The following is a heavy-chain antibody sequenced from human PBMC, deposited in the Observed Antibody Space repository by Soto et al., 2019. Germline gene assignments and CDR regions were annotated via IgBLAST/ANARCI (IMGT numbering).Heavy chain of an antibody. V-gene: IGHV3-53*01. CDR3: VGTYDDSRSLDF. CDR2: ISGSGTT. J-gene: IGHJ4*02. CDR1: GFTVSPNY. Sequence: RLSCAASGFTVSPNYMNWVRQAPGKGLEWVSVISGSGTTFYADSVKGRFTTSRDNSKNTVYLQMNSLKDEDTAVYYCVGTYDDSRSLDFWGQGALVTVSS. D-gene: IGHD4-17*01.